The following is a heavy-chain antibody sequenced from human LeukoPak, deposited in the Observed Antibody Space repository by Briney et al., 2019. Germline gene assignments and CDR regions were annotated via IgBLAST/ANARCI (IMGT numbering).Heavy chain of an antibody. D-gene: IGHD3-22*01. Sequence: GGSLRLSCAASGFTFSSYSMNWVRQAPGKGLEWVSYISSSSSTIYYADSVKGRFTISRDNAKNSLYLQMNSLRADDTAVYYCARDYYETDRLRFDAFDIWGYGTMVTVSS. V-gene: IGHV3-48*04. CDR1: GFTFSSYS. J-gene: IGHJ3*02. CDR3: ARDYYETDRLRFDAFDI. CDR2: ISSSSSTI.